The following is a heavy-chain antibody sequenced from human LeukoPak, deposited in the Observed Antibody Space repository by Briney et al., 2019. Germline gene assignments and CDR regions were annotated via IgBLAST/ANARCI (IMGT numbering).Heavy chain of an antibody. Sequence: ASVKVSCKASGYSFTGYYMHWVRQAPGQGLEWMGRINPNSGVTNYAQKFQDRVTMTRDTSISTAYMNLSGLRSDDAAVYYCAKSYDSSGYSVDYWGQGTLVTVSS. J-gene: IGHJ4*02. CDR1: GYSFTGYY. V-gene: IGHV1-2*06. CDR3: AKSYDSSGYSVDY. CDR2: INPNSGVT. D-gene: IGHD3-22*01.